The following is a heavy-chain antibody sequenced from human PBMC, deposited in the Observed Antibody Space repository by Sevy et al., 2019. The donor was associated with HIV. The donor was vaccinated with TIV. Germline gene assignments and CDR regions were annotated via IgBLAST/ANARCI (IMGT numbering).Heavy chain of an antibody. V-gene: IGHV4-4*07. J-gene: IGHJ3*02. Sequence: SETLSLTCTVSGGSISSYYWSWIRQPAGKGLEWIGRIYTSGNTNYNPSLKSRVIMSVDTSKNQLSLKLSSVTAADTALYYCETKRGEVGGYYHDAFDIWGQGTMVTVSS. CDR2: IYTSGNT. CDR1: GGSISSYY. D-gene: IGHD3-3*01. CDR3: ETKRGEVGGYYHDAFDI.